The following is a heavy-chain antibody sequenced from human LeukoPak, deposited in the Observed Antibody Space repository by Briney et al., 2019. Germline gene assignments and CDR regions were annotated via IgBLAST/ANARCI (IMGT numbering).Heavy chain of an antibody. CDR1: GFTFSTYC. CDR3: VSFYETN. Sequence: PGGSLRLSCAASGFTFSTYCMHWVRQAPGKGPMWVSRICPDGTVTNYADSVKARFIISRDNAKNTVYLQMNNLRTEDTAVYYCVSFYETNWGRGTLVTVSS. J-gene: IGHJ4*02. D-gene: IGHD2-2*01. V-gene: IGHV3-74*01. CDR2: ICPDGTVT.